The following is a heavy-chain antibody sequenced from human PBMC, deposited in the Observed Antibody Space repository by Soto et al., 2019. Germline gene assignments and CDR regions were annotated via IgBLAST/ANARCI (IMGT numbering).Heavy chain of an antibody. D-gene: IGHD2-2*01. CDR1: GFTFSSYG. V-gene: IGHV3-33*01. CDR3: ARAGYCSSTGCYFSGLYYYYYMDV. CDR2: IWYDGSNK. J-gene: IGHJ6*03. Sequence: GGSLRLSCAASGFTFSSYGMHWVRQAPGKGLEWVAVIWYDGSNKYYEDSVKGRFTISRDNSKNTLYLQMNSLRAEDTAVYYCARAGYCSSTGCYFSGLYYYYYMDVWGKGTTVTVSS.